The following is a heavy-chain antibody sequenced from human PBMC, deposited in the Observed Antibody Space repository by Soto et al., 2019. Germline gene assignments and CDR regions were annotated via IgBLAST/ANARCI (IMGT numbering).Heavy chain of an antibody. CDR2: IIPIFGTA. CDR1: GGTFSSYA. V-gene: IGHV1-69*01. Sequence: KVSCKASGGTFSSYAISWVRQAPGQGLEWMGGIIPIFGTANYAQKFQGRVTITADESTSTAYMELSSLRSEDTAVYYCARDSPAYYYDSSGYYYFDYWGQGTLVTVSS. CDR3: ARDSPAYYYDSSGYYYFDY. D-gene: IGHD3-22*01. J-gene: IGHJ4*02.